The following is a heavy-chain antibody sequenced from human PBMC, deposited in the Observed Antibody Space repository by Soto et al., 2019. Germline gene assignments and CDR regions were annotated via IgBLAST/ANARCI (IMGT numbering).Heavy chain of an antibody. J-gene: IGHJ4*02. CDR2: IYSGGSA. CDR3: ARHGYSYGGGYFDY. V-gene: IGHV3-66*04. Sequence: GGSLRLSCAASGCTVSSNYMIWVRQAPGKGLEWVSVIYSGGSAYYADSVKGRFTISRDNSKNTLYLQMNSLRAEDTAVYYCARHGYSYGGGYFDYWGQGTLVTVSS. CDR1: GCTVSSNY. D-gene: IGHD5-18*01.